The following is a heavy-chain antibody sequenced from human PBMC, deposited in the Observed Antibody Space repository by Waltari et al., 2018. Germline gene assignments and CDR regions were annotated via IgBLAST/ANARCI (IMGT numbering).Heavy chain of an antibody. J-gene: IGHJ3*02. V-gene: IGHV4-39*07. D-gene: IGHD1-26*01. CDR2: IYYSGST. CDR1: GGSISSSSYY. CDR3: ARDLEWELYAFDI. Sequence: QLQLQESGPGLVNPSETLSLTCTVSGGSISSSSYYWGWIRQPPGKGLEWIGSIYYSGSTYYNPSLKSRVTISVDTSKNQFSLKLSSVTAADTAVYYCARDLEWELYAFDIWGQGTMVTVSS.